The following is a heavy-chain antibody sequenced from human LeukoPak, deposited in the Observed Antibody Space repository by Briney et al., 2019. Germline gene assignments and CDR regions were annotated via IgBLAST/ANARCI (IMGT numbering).Heavy chain of an antibody. CDR2: INSGSNYM. J-gene: IGHJ4*02. CDR3: ARGATPDY. CDR1: GFTFSIYS. V-gene: IGHV3-21*06. Sequence: PGGSLRLSCAASGFTFSIYSMNWVRQAPGKGLEWVSSINSGSNYMYYADSVRGRFTISRDNAKNSLYLQMNSLRDEDTAVYYCARGATPDYWGQGTLVTVSS.